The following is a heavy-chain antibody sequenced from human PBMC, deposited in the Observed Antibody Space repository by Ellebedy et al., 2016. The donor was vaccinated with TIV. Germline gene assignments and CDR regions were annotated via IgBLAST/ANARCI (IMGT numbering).Heavy chain of an antibody. CDR3: ARGNPLKQYFHSGLDV. CDR1: GYTLSTFD. D-gene: IGHD2/OR15-2a*01. Sequence: AASVKVSCKATGYTLSTFDINWVRQAPGQGLEWMGWLNANTDYTGFAQNFKGRVTLTRENSINTAYMELSNLKSEDTAVYYCARGNPLKQYFHSGLDVWGQGTTVTVSS. J-gene: IGHJ6*02. V-gene: IGHV1-8*01. CDR2: LNANTDYT.